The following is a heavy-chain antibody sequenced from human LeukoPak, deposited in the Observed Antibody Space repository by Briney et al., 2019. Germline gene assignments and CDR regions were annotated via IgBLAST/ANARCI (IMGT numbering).Heavy chain of an antibody. CDR2: IYYSGST. J-gene: IGHJ5*02. Sequence: PSETLSLTCTVSGGSISSGDYYWSWIRQPPGKGLEWIGYIYYSGSTYYNPSLKSRVTIPVDTSKNQFSLKLSSVTAADTAVYYCARGTIIYGSGSLDWFDPWGQGTLVTVSS. V-gene: IGHV4-30-4*01. CDR1: GGSISSGDYY. CDR3: ARGTIIYGSGSLDWFDP. D-gene: IGHD3-10*01.